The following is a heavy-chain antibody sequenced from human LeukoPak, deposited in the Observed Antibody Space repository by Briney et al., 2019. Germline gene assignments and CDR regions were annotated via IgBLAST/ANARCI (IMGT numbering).Heavy chain of an antibody. CDR1: GFTFSSYG. CDR2: ISGSGDST. V-gene: IGHV3-23*01. D-gene: IGHD5-18*01. J-gene: IGHJ4*02. Sequence: GGSLRLSCAASGFTFSSYGMSWVRQAPGKGLEWVSAISGSGDSTYYADSVKGRFTISRDNAKNSLYLQMNSLRAEDTAVYYCARGGKNYGYWFDYWGQGTLVTVSS. CDR3: ARGGKNYGYWFDY.